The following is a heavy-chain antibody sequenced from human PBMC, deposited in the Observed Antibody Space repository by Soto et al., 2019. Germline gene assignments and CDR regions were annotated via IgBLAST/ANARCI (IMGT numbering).Heavy chain of an antibody. CDR2: INPNSGGT. Sequence: ASVKVSCKASGYTFTGYYMHWVRQAPGQGLEWMGWINPNSGGTNYAQKFQGCVTMTRDTSISTAYMELSRLRSDDTAVYYCARDPVVITRSRYYYYGMDVWGQGTTVTVSS. V-gene: IGHV1-2*04. D-gene: IGHD3-22*01. J-gene: IGHJ6*02. CDR3: ARDPVVITRSRYYYYGMDV. CDR1: GYTFTGYY.